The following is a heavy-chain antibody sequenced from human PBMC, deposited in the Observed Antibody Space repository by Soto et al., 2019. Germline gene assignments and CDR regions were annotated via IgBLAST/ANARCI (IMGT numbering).Heavy chain of an antibody. V-gene: IGHV6-1*01. D-gene: IGHD6-13*01. CDR3: ARSVGDIAAARLVYYFDY. Sequence: QVQLQQSGPGLVKPSQTLSLTCAISGDSVSSNSAAWNWIRQSPSRGLEWLGRTYYRSKWYNDYAVSVKSRITINLDTSKNQFSLQLDSVTPEDTAVYYCARSVGDIAAARLVYYFDYWGQGTLVTVSS. J-gene: IGHJ4*02. CDR1: GDSVSSNSAA. CDR2: TYYRSKWYN.